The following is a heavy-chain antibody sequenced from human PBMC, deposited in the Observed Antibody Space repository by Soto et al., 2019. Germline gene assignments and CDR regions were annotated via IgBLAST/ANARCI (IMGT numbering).Heavy chain of an antibody. CDR1: GFTFSSYA. D-gene: IGHD6-13*01. Sequence: GSLRLSCAASGFTFSSYAMSWVRQAPGKGLGWVSAISGSGGSTYYADSVKGRFTISRDNSKNTLYLQMNSLRAEDTAVYYCAKDRAAARTANYFDYWGQGTLVTVSS. CDR2: ISGSGGST. CDR3: AKDRAAARTANYFDY. J-gene: IGHJ4*02. V-gene: IGHV3-23*01.